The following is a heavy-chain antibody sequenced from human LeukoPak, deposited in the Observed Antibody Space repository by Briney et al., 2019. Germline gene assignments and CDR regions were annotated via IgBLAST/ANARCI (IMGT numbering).Heavy chain of an antibody. Sequence: PGGSLRLSCAASGFAFSSYWMHWVRQAPGEGLVWVSRINSDGSSTSYADSVKGRFTISRDNAKNTLYLQMNSLRAEDTAVYYCAKDKPYSSSWYYFDYWGQGTLVTVSS. D-gene: IGHD6-13*01. V-gene: IGHV3-74*01. CDR1: GFAFSSYW. J-gene: IGHJ4*02. CDR3: AKDKPYSSSWYYFDY. CDR2: INSDGSST.